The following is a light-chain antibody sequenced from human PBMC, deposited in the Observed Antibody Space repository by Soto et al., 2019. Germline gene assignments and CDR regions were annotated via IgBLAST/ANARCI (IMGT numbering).Light chain of an antibody. CDR3: AAWDDSLNGRVV. CDR2: SNN. CDR1: SSNIGSNT. Sequence: QSVLTQPPSGSGTPGQRVTISCSGSSSNIGSNTVNWYQQLPGTAPKLLIYSNNQRPSGVPDRFSGSKSGTSASLAISGLQSEDEPDYYCAAWDDSLNGRVVFGGGTKLTVL. J-gene: IGLJ2*01. V-gene: IGLV1-44*01.